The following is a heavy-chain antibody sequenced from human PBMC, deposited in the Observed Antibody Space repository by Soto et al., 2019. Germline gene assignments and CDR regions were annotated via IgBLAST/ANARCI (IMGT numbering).Heavy chain of an antibody. V-gene: IGHV3-23*01. CDR1: GFTFSSYA. Sequence: GGSLRLSCAASGFTFSSYAMSWVRQAPGKGLEWVSAISGSGGSTYYADSVKGRFTISRDNSKNTLYLQMNSLRAEDTAVYYCARDSGDGYNPGYWGQGTLVTVSS. CDR2: ISGSGGST. D-gene: IGHD5-12*01. CDR3: ARDSGDGYNPGY. J-gene: IGHJ4*02.